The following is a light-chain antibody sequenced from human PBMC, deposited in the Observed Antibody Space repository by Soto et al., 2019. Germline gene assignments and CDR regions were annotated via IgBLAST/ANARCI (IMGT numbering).Light chain of an antibody. Sequence: QSVLTQPPSVSGAPGQRVIISCTGSSSNLGSYDVYWYQQLPGTAPKLLIYGNNNRPSGVPDRFSGSKSGTSASLAITGLQAEDEADYYCQSYDNSLSGSLFGGGTKLTVL. CDR3: QSYDNSLSGSL. V-gene: IGLV1-40*01. J-gene: IGLJ2*01. CDR2: GNN. CDR1: SSNLGSYD.